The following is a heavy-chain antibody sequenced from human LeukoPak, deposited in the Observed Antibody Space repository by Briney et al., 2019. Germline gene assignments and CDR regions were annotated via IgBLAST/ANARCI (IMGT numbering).Heavy chain of an antibody. J-gene: IGHJ4*02. CDR1: EFTFRSYS. V-gene: IGHV3-48*01. D-gene: IGHD2-2*01. CDR2: ISSSSSTI. CDR3: ARDRYCSSTSCYLDFDS. Sequence: PGGSLRLSCAASEFTFRSYSMSWVRQAPGKGLEWVSYISSSSSTIHYADSVKGRFTISRDDAKNSLFLQMNSLRAEDTAVYYCARDRYCSSTSCYLDFDSWGQGTLVTVST.